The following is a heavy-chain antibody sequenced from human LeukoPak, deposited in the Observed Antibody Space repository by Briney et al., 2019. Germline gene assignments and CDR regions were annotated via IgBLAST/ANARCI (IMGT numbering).Heavy chain of an antibody. D-gene: IGHD4-17*01. J-gene: IGHJ2*01. CDR1: GGSISSGSYY. CDR3: ARVDYAVDWYFDL. V-gene: IGHV4-61*02. Sequence: PSQTLSLTCTVSGGSISSGSYYWSWIRQPAGKGLEWIGRIYTGGSTNYNPSLKSRVTISVDTSKNQFSLKLSSVTAADTAVYYCARVDYAVDWYFDLWGRGTLVTVSS. CDR2: IYTGGST.